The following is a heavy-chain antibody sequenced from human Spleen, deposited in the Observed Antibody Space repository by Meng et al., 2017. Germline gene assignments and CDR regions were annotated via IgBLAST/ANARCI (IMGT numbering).Heavy chain of an antibody. J-gene: IGHJ4*02. D-gene: IGHD1-26*01. V-gene: IGHV1-24*01. CDR1: GYTFTSYG. CDR2: FDPEDGET. Sequence: ASVKVSCKASGYTFTSYGISWVRQAPGQGLEWMGGFDPEDGETIYAQKFQGRVTMTEDTSTDTAYMELSSLRSEDTAVYYCATPRTVGARWLVYYWGQGTLVTVSS. CDR3: ATPRTVGARWLVYY.